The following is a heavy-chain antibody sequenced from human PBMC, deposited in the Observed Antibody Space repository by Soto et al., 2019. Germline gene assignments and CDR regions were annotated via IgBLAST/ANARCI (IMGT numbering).Heavy chain of an antibody. CDR1: GFTLTNAN. V-gene: IGHV3-21*06. D-gene: IGHD3-22*01. J-gene: IGHJ4*02. CDR3: AGDPPLSMIVVVGVDDF. Sequence: PGGSLRLSCTVLGFTLTNANMNWGRQAAGKGLEWVSSISSRSTFINYADSVKGRFTISRGNDKGLVYLQMNSLRAEDTAVYYCAGDPPLSMIVVVGVDDFWGQGTLVTVS. CDR2: ISSRSTFI.